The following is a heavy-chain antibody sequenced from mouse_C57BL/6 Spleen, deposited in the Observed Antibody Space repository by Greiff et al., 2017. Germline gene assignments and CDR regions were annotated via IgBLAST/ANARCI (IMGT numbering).Heavy chain of an antibody. CDR2: IHPNSGST. V-gene: IGHV1-64*01. D-gene: IGHD3-1*01. J-gene: IGHJ4*01. CDR1: GYTFPSYW. Sequence: VQLQQPGAELVKPGASVKLSCKASGYTFPSYWMHWVKQRPGQGLEWIGMIHPNSGSTNYNEKFKSKATLTVDKSSSPAYMQLSSLTSEDSAVYYCASSPGLYAMDYWGQGTSVTVSS. CDR3: ASSPGLYAMDY.